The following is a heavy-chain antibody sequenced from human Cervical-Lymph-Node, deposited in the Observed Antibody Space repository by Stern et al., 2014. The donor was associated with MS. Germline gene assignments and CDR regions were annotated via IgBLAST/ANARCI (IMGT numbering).Heavy chain of an antibody. Sequence: QVQLVQSGAEVKKPGASVKVSCKASGYTFTSYAIHWVRQAPGQRLEWMGWINTDKGRTKYSQRLQGRVTITRDTSASTVYMEVNTLSFEDTAVYFCARGGYFDSTALYTYWGQGTQVTVSS. CDR3: ARGGYFDSTALYTY. CDR1: GYTFTSYA. V-gene: IGHV1-3*04. D-gene: IGHD3-22*01. CDR2: INTDKGRT. J-gene: IGHJ4*02.